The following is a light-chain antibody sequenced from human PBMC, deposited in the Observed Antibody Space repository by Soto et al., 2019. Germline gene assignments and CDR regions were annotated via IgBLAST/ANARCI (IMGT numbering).Light chain of an antibody. J-gene: IGKJ5*01. V-gene: IGKV1-5*03. CDR1: QSISSW. CDR3: QQYNSYST. CDR2: KAS. Sequence: DIRVTQSPSTLSASVGDRVTITCLASQSISSWLASYQHKPRNAPKLLIYKASSLESGVPSRFSGSGSGTEFTLTISSLQPDDFATYFCQQYNSYSTFGQGTRLEIK.